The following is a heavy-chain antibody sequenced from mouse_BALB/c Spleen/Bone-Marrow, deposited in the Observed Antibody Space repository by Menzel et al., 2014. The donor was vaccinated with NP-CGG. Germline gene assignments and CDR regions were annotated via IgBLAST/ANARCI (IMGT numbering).Heavy chain of an antibody. J-gene: IGHJ4*01. V-gene: IGHV1-54*01. CDR1: GYAFTNYL. CDR2: INPGSDAT. Sequence: VQLQQSGAELVRPGTSVKVSCKASGYAFTNYLIEWVKQRPGQGLEWIGVINPGSDATDYSEKFKGKATLTADKSSSTAYMQLSSLTSDDSAAYFCARCLTGTSAMDYWGQGTSVTVSS. CDR3: ARCLTGTSAMDY. D-gene: IGHD4-1*01.